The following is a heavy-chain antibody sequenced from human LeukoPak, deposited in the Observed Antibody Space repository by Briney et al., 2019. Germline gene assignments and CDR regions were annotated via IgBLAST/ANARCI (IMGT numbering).Heavy chain of an antibody. CDR3: ARLKAGRPFWSGVYYYYYYMDV. CDR2: INHSGST. CDR1: GGSFSGYY. Sequence: SETLSLTCAVYGGSFSGYYWSWIRQPPGKGLEWIGEINHSGSTNYNPSLKSRVTISVDTSKNQFSLKLSSVTAADTAVYYCARLKAGRPFWSGVYYYYYYMDVWGKGTTVTVSS. D-gene: IGHD3-3*01. J-gene: IGHJ6*03. V-gene: IGHV4-34*01.